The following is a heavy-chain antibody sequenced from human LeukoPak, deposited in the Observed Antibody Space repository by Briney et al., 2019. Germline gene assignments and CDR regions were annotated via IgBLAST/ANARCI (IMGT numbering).Heavy chain of an antibody. J-gene: IGHJ5*02. D-gene: IGHD1-26*01. CDR3: VKDPVGATLPGTWFDP. CDR1: GFPFSSYY. V-gene: IGHV3-64D*06. CDR2: ISSNGGST. Sequence: GASVKVSCKASGFPFSSYYMHWVRQAPGKGLEYVSAISSNGGSTYYADSVKGRFTISRDNSKNTLYLQMSSLRAEDTAVYYCVKDPVGATLPGTWFDPWGQGTLVTVSS.